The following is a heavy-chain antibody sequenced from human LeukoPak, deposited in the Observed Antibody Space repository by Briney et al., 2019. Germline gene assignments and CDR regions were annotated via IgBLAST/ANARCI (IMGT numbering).Heavy chain of an antibody. CDR3: ARDASSGYRWRPYYFDY. V-gene: IGHV3-30-3*01. J-gene: IGHJ4*02. Sequence: GGSLRLSCAASGFTFSSYAMSWVRQAPGKGLEWVAVISYDGSNKYYADSVKGRFTISRDNSKNTLYLQMNSLRAEDTAVYYCARDASSGYRWRPYYFDYWGQGTLVTVSS. CDR2: ISYDGSNK. CDR1: GFTFSSYA. D-gene: IGHD3-22*01.